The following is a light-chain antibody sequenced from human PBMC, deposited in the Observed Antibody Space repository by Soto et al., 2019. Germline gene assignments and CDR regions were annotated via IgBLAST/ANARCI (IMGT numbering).Light chain of an antibody. J-gene: IGKJ5*01. CDR3: MQGKHWPTT. CDR2: KVS. Sequence: DVVMTQSPLSLPVTLVQPASISCRSNQSLVHSDGIAXFGWFQRRPGRSPRRLIYKVSNTDPGVPATFSGTGSGTDFDLTISRVEAEAVGVYYCMQGKHWPTTFGQRTRLEI. V-gene: IGKV2-30*02. CDR1: QSLVHSDGIAX.